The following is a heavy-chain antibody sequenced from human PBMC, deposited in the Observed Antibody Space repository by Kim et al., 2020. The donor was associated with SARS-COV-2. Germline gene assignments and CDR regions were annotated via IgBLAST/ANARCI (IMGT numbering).Heavy chain of an antibody. CDR3: ARDRGWELLIV. Sequence: SVKVSCKASGGTFSSYAIRWVRQAPGQGLEWMGRIIPIRGIANNAQKFQGRVTITADKSTSTAYMELSSLRSEDTAVYYCARDRGWELLIVWGQGTLVNVSS. CDR1: GGTFSSYA. V-gene: IGHV1-69*04. J-gene: IGHJ4*02. CDR2: IIPIRGIA. D-gene: IGHD1-26*01.